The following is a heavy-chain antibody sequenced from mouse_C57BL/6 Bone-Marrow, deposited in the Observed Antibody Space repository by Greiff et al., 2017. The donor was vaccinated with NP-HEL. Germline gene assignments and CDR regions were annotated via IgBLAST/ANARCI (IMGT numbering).Heavy chain of an antibody. CDR1: GYTFTSYW. D-gene: IGHD2-4*01. V-gene: IGHV1-59*01. J-gene: IGHJ3*01. CDR2: IDPSDSYT. CDR3: GGYDYGGGAFAY. Sequence: QVQLQQPGAELVRPGPSVKLSCKASGYTFTSYWMHWVKQRPGQGLEWIGVIDPSDSYTNYNQKFKGKATLTVDTSSSTAYMQLNSLTCEDYAVYLCGGYDYGGGAFAYWGQGTLLTVSA.